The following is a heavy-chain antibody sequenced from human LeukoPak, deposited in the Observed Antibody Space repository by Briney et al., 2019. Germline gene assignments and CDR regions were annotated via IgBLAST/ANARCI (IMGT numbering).Heavy chain of an antibody. D-gene: IGHD3-10*01. CDR1: GGSNSSSSYF. J-gene: IGHJ4*02. CDR2: IYWDDQK. CDR3: SPSSALAGRASSFDS. V-gene: IGHV2-5*02. Sequence: TLSLTCTVSGGSNSSSSYFWGWIRQPPGKAPEWYALIYWDDQKRLSPALKNRLTITKDTSNAPVALTMTDMEPVDTATYYCSPSSALAGRASSFDSWGQGTMVTVSS.